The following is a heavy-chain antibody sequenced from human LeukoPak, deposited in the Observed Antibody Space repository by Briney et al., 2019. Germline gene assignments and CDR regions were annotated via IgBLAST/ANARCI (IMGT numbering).Heavy chain of an antibody. D-gene: IGHD1-26*01. Sequence: GGSLRLSCAVSGFTFSTYSMNWVRQAPGKGLEWVSYISSSSSTIYYADSVKGRFTISRDNAKNSLYLQMNSLRAEDTAVYYCAIRSDPFDYWGQGTLVTVSS. CDR3: AIRSDPFDY. V-gene: IGHV3-48*01. CDR1: GFTFSTYS. CDR2: ISSSSSTI. J-gene: IGHJ4*02.